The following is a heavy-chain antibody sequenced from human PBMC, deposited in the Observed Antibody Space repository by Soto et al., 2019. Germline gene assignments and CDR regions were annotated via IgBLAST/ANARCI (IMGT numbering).Heavy chain of an antibody. V-gene: IGHV4-30-4*01. CDR1: GGSISSGDYF. CDR3: ARVRAGVVY. D-gene: IGHD6-13*01. J-gene: IGHJ4*02. CDR2: IYLSGST. Sequence: QVQLQESGPGLVKPSQTLSLTCTVSGGSISSGDYFWSWIRQPPGKGLEWIGYIYLSGSTSYNPSHXXRXTKXVDTSTSHFSLKLSSVTAPDTAVYYCARVRAGVVYWGQGTLVTVFS.